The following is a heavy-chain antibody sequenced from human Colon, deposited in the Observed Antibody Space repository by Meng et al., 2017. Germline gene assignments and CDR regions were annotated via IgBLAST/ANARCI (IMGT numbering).Heavy chain of an antibody. CDR3: AKEGGVEMATTSWALFDY. D-gene: IGHD5-24*01. CDR2: ISGSGGTT. Sequence: GGSLRLSCAASGFTFSSYAMIWVRQAPGKGLEWVSTISGSGGTTHYADSVKGRFTVSRDNSKNTLYLLMNSLRAEGTAVYYCAKEGGVEMATTSWALFDYWGQGTLVTVSS. J-gene: IGHJ4*02. CDR1: GFTFSSYA. V-gene: IGHV3-23*01.